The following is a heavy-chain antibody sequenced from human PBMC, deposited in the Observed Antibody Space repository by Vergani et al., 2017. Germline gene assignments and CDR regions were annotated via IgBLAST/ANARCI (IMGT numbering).Heavy chain of an antibody. CDR1: GFTFSSYA. D-gene: IGHD2-15*01. CDR2: ISGSGGST. J-gene: IGHJ4*02. CDR3: AKDAPGDIVVVVAAHFDY. V-gene: IGHV3-23*01. Sequence: EVQLLESGGGLVQPGGSLRLSCAASGFTFSSYAMSWVRQAPGKGLEWVSAISGSGGSTYYADSVKGRFTISRDNSKNTLYLQMNSLRAEDTAVYYCAKDAPGDIVVVVAAHFDYWGQGTLVTVSS.